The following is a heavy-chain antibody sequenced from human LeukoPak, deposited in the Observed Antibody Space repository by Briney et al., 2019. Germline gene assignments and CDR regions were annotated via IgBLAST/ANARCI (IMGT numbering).Heavy chain of an antibody. V-gene: IGHV3-74*01. Sequence: GGSLRLSCAASGFTFSSYWMHWVRQAPGKGLVRVLRINSDGSSTSYADSVKGRFTISRDNAKNTLYLQMNSLRAEDTAVYYCARGSGYYDSSGLDYWGQGTLVTVSS. CDR1: GFTFSSYW. CDR3: ARGSGYYDSSGLDY. J-gene: IGHJ4*02. CDR2: INSDGSST. D-gene: IGHD3-22*01.